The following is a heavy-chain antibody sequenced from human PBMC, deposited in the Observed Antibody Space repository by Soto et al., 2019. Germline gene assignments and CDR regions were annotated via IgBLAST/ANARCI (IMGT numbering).Heavy chain of an antibody. Sequence: SGGSLRLSCAASGFTFSSYEMNWVRQAPGKGLEWVSYISSSGSTIYYADSVKGRFTISRDNAKNSLYLQMNSLRAEDTAVYYCARELGYCSSTSCSESYYYYGMDVWGQGTTVTVSS. D-gene: IGHD2-2*01. J-gene: IGHJ6*02. V-gene: IGHV3-48*03. CDR2: ISSSGSTI. CDR3: ARELGYCSSTSCSESYYYYGMDV. CDR1: GFTFSSYE.